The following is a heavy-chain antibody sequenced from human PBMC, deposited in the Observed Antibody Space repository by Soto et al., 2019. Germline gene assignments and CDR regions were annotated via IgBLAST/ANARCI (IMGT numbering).Heavy chain of an antibody. CDR3: ASPIAAAGSSFGWFDP. CDR1: GGSISSSSYY. Sequence: SETLSRTCTVSGGSISSSSYYWGWIRQPPGKGLEWIGSIYYSGSTYYNPSLKSRVTISVDTSKNQFSLKLSSVTAADTAVYYCASPIAAAGSSFGWFDPWGQGTLVTVSS. V-gene: IGHV4-39*01. CDR2: IYYSGST. D-gene: IGHD6-13*01. J-gene: IGHJ5*02.